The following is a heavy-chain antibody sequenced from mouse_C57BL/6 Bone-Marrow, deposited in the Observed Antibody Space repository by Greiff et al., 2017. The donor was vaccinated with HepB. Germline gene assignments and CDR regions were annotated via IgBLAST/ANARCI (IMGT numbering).Heavy chain of an antibody. CDR2: IYPGSGST. CDR3: ASFPDGYYVMIAY. CDR1: GYTFTSYW. V-gene: IGHV1-55*01. Sequence: QVQLKQSGAELVKPGASVKMSCKASGYTFTSYWITWVKQRPGQGLEWIGDIYPGSGSTNYNEKFKSKATLTVDTSSSTAYMQLSSLTSEDSAVYYCASFPDGYYVMIAYWGQGTLVTVSA. J-gene: IGHJ3*01. D-gene: IGHD2-3*01.